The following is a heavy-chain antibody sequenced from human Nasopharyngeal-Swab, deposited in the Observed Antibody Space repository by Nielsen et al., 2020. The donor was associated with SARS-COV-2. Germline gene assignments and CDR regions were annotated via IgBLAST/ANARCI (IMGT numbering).Heavy chain of an antibody. CDR2: INEDGSST. Sequence: GASLRLSCAASGFTFSSYWMHWVRQAPGKGLVWVSRINEDGSSTSYADSLKGRFTISRDNAKNTLYLQMNSLSAEDTAVYYCTRAGSFRHDYWGQGTLVTVSS. D-gene: IGHD6-13*01. J-gene: IGHJ4*02. CDR3: TRAGSFRHDY. CDR1: GFTFSSYW. V-gene: IGHV3-74*01.